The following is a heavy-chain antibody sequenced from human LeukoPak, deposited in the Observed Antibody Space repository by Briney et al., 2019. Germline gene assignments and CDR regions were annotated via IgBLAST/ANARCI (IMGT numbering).Heavy chain of an antibody. J-gene: IGHJ4*02. Sequence: GASVKVSCKASGYTFTGYYMHWVRQAPGQGLEWMGWINPNSGGTNYAQKFQGRVTMTRHTSISTAYMELSMLRSDDTAVYYCARDPNYDRSGYSFDWGQGTLVTVSS. V-gene: IGHV1-2*02. CDR3: ARDPNYDRSGYSFD. CDR2: INPNSGGT. D-gene: IGHD3-22*01. CDR1: GYTFTGYY.